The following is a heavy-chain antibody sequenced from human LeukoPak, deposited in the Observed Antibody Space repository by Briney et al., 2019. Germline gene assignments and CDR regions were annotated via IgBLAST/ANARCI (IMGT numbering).Heavy chain of an antibody. J-gene: IGHJ4*02. CDR3: ARDDFVGYSSSYYFDY. D-gene: IGHD6-13*01. Sequence: GGSLRLSCAASGFTFSSYSMNWVRQAPGKGLEWVSSISSSSSYIYYADSVKGRFTISRDNAKNSLYLQMNSLRAEDTAVYYRARDDFVGYSSSYYFDYWGQGTLVTVSS. CDR2: ISSSSSYI. CDR1: GFTFSSYS. V-gene: IGHV3-21*01.